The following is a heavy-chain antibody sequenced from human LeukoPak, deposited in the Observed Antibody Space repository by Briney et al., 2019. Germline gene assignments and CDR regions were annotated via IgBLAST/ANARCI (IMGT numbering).Heavy chain of an antibody. J-gene: IGHJ4*02. CDR1: GFTFSSYG. CDR2: IRYDGSNK. V-gene: IGHV3-30*02. CDR3: AKVAVGATGGYFDY. D-gene: IGHD1-26*01. Sequence: GGSLRLSCAASGFTFSSYGMHWVRQAPGKGLEWVAFIRYDGSNKYYADSVKGRFTISRDNSKNTLYLQMNSLGAEDTAVYYCAKVAVGATGGYFDYWGQGTLVTVSS.